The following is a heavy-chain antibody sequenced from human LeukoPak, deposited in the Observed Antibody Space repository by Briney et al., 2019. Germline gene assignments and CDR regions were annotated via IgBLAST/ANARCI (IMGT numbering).Heavy chain of an antibody. CDR1: GFTFSSYG. CDR2: IWYDGNNR. Sequence: GGSLRLSCAASGFTFSSYGMHWVRQAPGKGLEWVAVIWYDGNNRYYADSVKGRFTISRDNSKDTLYLQMNSLRAEDTAVYYCAKDRSRYSSSSPFDYWGQGTLVTVSS. D-gene: IGHD6-6*01. CDR3: AKDRSRYSSSSPFDY. V-gene: IGHV3-30*02. J-gene: IGHJ4*02.